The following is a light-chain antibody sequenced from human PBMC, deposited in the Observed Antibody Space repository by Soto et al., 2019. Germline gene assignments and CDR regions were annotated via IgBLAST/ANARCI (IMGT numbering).Light chain of an antibody. V-gene: IGLV3-21*04. Sequence: SSELTQPPSVSVAPGKTASITCGGNNIGSKSVHWYQQKPGQAPVLVIYYDSDQPSGIPERFSGSNSGNTATLTISRVEAGDEADYYCQVWDSSSDHVVFGGGTKLTVL. CDR3: QVWDSSSDHVV. CDR1: NIGSKS. J-gene: IGLJ2*01. CDR2: YDS.